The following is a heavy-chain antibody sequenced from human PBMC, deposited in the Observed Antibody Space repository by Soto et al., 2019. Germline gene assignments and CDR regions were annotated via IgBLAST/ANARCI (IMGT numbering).Heavy chain of an antibody. CDR2: VHISGHS. D-gene: IGHD1-1*01. Sequence: SETLSLTCTLSDGSVRVPDWWNWVRQSPEKGLEWIAEVHISGHSNYNPSLRSRVSVSIDSSKNQFYLNLNSVTAADTAIYYCARVRQGCSSNNCYFDPWGQGTQVTVSS. J-gene: IGHJ5*01. CDR1: DGSVRVPDW. CDR3: ARVRQGCSSNNCYFDP. V-gene: IGHV4-4*02.